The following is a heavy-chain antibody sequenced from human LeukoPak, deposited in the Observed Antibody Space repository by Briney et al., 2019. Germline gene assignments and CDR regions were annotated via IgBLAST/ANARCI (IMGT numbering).Heavy chain of an antibody. V-gene: IGHV3-23*01. CDR3: ARDMIHYGSGSYYNPGGFDY. CDR1: GFTFSSYA. D-gene: IGHD3-10*01. CDR2: ISANGGNT. J-gene: IGHJ4*02. Sequence: GGSLRLSCAASGFTFSSYAMSWVRQAPGKGLEWVSGISANGGNTYDADSVKGRFTISRDNSKNTLYLQMNSLRAEDTAVYYCARDMIHYGSGSYYNPGGFDYWGQGALVTVSS.